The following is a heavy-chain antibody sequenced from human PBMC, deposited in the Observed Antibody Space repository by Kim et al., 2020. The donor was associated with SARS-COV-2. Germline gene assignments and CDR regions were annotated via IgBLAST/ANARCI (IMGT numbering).Heavy chain of an antibody. CDR3: SRPNSEKYPWAFDL. J-gene: IGHJ3*01. D-gene: IGHD2-8*01. CDR2: VSAGYNT. V-gene: IGHV3-53*01. CDR1: GITVSVNY. Sequence: GGSLRLSCAVSGITVSVNYMSWVRQAPGKGLEWVSLVSAGYNTYYADPVKGRFTISRDDSKNILYLEMSSLRAEDTAVYYCSRPNSEKYPWAFDLWGQG.